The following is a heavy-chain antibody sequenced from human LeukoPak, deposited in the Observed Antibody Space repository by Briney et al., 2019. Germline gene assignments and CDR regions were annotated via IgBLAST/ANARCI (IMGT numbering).Heavy chain of an antibody. CDR3: ARVGDSSGYYPYYYYYYMDV. D-gene: IGHD3-22*01. CDR2: MNPNSGNT. CDR1: GYTFTSYD. Sequence: GASVKVSCKASGYTFTSYDINWVRQATGQGLEWMGWMNPNSGNTGYAQKFQGRVTITRNTSISTAYMELSSLRSEDTAVYYCARVGDSSGYYPYYYYYYMDVWGKGTTVTVSS. J-gene: IGHJ6*03. V-gene: IGHV1-8*03.